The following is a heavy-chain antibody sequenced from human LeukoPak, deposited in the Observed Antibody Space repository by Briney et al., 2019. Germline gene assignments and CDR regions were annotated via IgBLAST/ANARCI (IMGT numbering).Heavy chain of an antibody. V-gene: IGHV3-48*02. D-gene: IGHD3-22*01. Sequence: PGGSLRLSCAASGFTFSSYSMNWVRQAPGKGLEWVSYISSSSSTIYYADSVKGRFTISRDNAKNSLYLQMNSRRDEDTAVYYCARFPHYYDSSGYSFWGQGTLVTVSS. J-gene: IGHJ4*02. CDR1: GFTFSSYS. CDR2: ISSSSSTI. CDR3: ARFPHYYDSSGYSF.